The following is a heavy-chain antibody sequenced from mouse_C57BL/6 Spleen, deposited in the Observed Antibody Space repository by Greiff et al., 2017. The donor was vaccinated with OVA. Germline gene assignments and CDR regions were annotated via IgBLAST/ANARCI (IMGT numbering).Heavy chain of an antibody. J-gene: IGHJ2*01. CDR2: IYPRSGNT. D-gene: IGHD2-4*01. CDR1: GYTFTSYG. Sequence: VKLQQSGAELARPGASVKLSCKASGYTFTSYGISWVKQRTGQGLEWIGEIYPRSGNTYYNEKFKGKATLTADKSSSTAYMELRSLTSEDSAVYFCARGGIYDYDGGNYFDYWGQGTTLTVSS. V-gene: IGHV1-81*01. CDR3: ARGGIYDYDGGNYFDY.